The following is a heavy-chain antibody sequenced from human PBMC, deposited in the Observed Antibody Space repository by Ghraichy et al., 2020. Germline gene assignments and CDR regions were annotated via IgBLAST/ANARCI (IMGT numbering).Heavy chain of an antibody. Sequence: GESLNISCAASEFTFSSYAMTWVRQAPGKGLEWVSSISGSGESVSYADSVKGRFTTSRDNSKNTLYLQMNSLRAEDTAVYFCAKDRQVASVYGLDVWGQGTTGTVSS. V-gene: IGHV3-23*01. D-gene: IGHD2-21*01. CDR2: ISGSGESV. CDR1: EFTFSSYA. J-gene: IGHJ6*02. CDR3: AKDRQVASVYGLDV.